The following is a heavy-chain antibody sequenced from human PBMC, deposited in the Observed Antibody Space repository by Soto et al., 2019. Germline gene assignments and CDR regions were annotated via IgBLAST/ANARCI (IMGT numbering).Heavy chain of an antibody. J-gene: IGHJ3*02. V-gene: IGHV1-2*04. Sequence: ASVKVSCKASGYTFTGYYMHWVRQAPGQGLEWMGWINPNSGGTNYAQKFQGWVTMTRDTSISTAYMELSRLRSDDTAVYYCARTRASHTAPEAFEIWGQGTMVTVSS. CDR1: GYTFTGYY. D-gene: IGHD5-18*01. CDR2: INPNSGGT. CDR3: ARTRASHTAPEAFEI.